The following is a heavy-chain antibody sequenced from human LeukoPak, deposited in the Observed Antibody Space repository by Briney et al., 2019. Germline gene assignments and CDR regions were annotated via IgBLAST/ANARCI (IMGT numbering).Heavy chain of an antibody. D-gene: IGHD3-10*01. V-gene: IGHV3-23*01. Sequence: PGGSLRLSCAASGFNFNNYEMNWVRQAPGKGLEWVSAISGSGGSTYYADSVKGRFTISRDNSKNTLYLQMNSLRAEDTAVYYCAKYSESRITMVRGVIIRAPFDYWGQGTLVTVSS. CDR3: AKYSESRITMVRGVIIRAPFDY. J-gene: IGHJ4*02. CDR1: GFNFNNYE. CDR2: ISGSGGST.